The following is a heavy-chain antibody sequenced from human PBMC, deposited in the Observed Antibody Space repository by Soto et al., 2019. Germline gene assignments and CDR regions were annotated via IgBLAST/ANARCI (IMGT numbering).Heavy chain of an antibody. CDR1: GGSISSGGYY. CDR2: IYYSGST. J-gene: IGHJ3*02. V-gene: IGHV4-31*03. Sequence: SETLSLTCTVSGGSISSGGYYWRWIRKHPGKGMEWIGYIYYSGSTYYNPSLKSRVTISVDTSKNQFSLKLSSVTAADTAVYYCARDCDPYYYDSSGYQGSDAFDIWGQGTMIT. D-gene: IGHD3-22*01. CDR3: ARDCDPYYYDSSGYQGSDAFDI.